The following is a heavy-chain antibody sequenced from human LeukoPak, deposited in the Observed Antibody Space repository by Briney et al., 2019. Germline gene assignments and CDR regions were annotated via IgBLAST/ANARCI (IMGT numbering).Heavy chain of an antibody. CDR1: GGSISSGSYY. J-gene: IGHJ4*02. V-gene: IGHV4-61*02. Sequence: SQTLPLTCTVSGGSISSGSYYWSWIRQPAGKGLEWIGRIYTSGSTNYNPSLKSRVTISVDTSKNQFSLKLSSVTAADTAAYYCARVNRRYYYDSSGYPDYWGQGTLVTVSS. CDR3: ARVNRRYYYDSSGYPDY. D-gene: IGHD3-22*01. CDR2: IYTSGST.